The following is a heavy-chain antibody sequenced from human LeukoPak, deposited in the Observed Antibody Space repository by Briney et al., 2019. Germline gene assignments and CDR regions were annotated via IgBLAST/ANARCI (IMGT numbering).Heavy chain of an antibody. CDR3: ARDRDQLLFPPDYFDY. J-gene: IGHJ4*02. D-gene: IGHD2-2*01. V-gene: IGHV1-18*01. Sequence: QKLQGRVTMTTDTSTTTAYMELRSLRSDDAAVYYCARDRDQLLFPPDYFDYWGQGTLVTVSS.